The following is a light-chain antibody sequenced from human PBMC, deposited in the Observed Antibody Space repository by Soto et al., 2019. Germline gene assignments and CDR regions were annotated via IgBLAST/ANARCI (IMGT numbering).Light chain of an antibody. V-gene: IGKV1-39*01. J-gene: IGKJ1*01. CDR3: QKYNSAPWT. CDR2: AAS. Sequence: DIQMTQSPSSLSASVGDRVTITCRASQSISSYLNWYQQKPGKAPKLLIYAASSLQSGVPSRFSGSGSGTDFTLTISSPQPEDFATYYCQKYNSAPWTFGQGTKVDIK. CDR1: QSISSY.